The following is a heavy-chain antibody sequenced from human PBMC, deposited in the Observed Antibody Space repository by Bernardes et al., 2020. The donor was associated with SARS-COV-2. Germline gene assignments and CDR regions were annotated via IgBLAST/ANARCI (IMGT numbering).Heavy chain of an antibody. CDR1: GGSISSSFYY. CDR3: ARQEFIAAAGTRWFDP. CDR2: IFYSGST. Sequence: SEPLSLTCIVSGGSISSSFYYWGWIRQPPGKGLEWIGSIFYSGSTHYNPSLKSRVTISVDTSKNQFSLKLSSVTAADTAVYHCARQEFIAAAGTRWFDPWGQGTLVTVSS. D-gene: IGHD6-13*01. V-gene: IGHV4-39*01. J-gene: IGHJ5*02.